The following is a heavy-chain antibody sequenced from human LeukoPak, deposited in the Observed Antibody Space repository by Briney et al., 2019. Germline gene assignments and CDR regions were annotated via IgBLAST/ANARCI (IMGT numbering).Heavy chain of an antibody. J-gene: IGHJ4*02. V-gene: IGHV1-18*04. D-gene: IGHD2-15*01. CDR3: ARVCHWDIDNTRGDPVDY. Sequence: GASMKVSCKASGYSFTGYYMHWVRQAPGQGLEWMGWISAYNGNTNYAQKFQGRVTMTTDASTSTAYMEVRSLRSDDTAMYYCARVCHWDIDNTRGDPVDYWGQGTLVTVSS. CDR2: ISAYNGNT. CDR1: GYSFTGYY.